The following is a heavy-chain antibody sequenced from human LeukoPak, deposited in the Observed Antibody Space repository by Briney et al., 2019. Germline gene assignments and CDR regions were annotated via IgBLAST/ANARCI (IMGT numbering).Heavy chain of an antibody. D-gene: IGHD6-13*01. J-gene: IGHJ4*02. CDR2: INPNSGGT. CDR1: GYTFTGYY. V-gene: IGHV1-2*02. Sequence: GASVKVSCKASGYTFTGYYMHWVRQAPGQGLEWMGWINPNSGGTNYAQKFQGRVTMTRDTSISTAYMELSRLRSDDTAVYYCARWLAAAGGRYYFDYWGQGTLVTVSS. CDR3: ARWLAAAGGRYYFDY.